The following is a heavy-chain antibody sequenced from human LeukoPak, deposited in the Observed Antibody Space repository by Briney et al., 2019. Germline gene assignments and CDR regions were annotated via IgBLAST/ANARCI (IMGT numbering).Heavy chain of an antibody. CDR1: GVSISSHY. D-gene: IGHD5-24*01. Sequence: SETLSLTCTVSGVSISSHYWIWIQQPPGKGLEXIXXXYYGGSTNYNPPLNSRASISVDTSKNQVSLKLRSVTAADTAVYYCARLIDGHNPPNFYYYMDVWGKGTTVIVSS. J-gene: IGHJ6*03. V-gene: IGHV4-59*08. CDR2: XYYGGST. CDR3: ARLIDGHNPPNFYYYMDV.